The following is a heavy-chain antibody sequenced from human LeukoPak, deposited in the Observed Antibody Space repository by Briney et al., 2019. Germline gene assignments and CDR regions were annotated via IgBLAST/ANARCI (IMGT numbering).Heavy chain of an antibody. V-gene: IGHV3-21*01. CDR1: GFTISSYS. CDR2: ISSGSTYI. CDR3: ARCTSGWHGGDYYYYGMDV. J-gene: IGHJ6*02. Sequence: GRSLRLSCAASGFTISSYSMNWVRQAPGKGLEWVSSISSGSTYIYYADSVKGRFTISRDNAKNSLYLQMSSLRAEDTAVYYCARCTSGWHGGDYYYYGMDVWGQGTTVTVSS. D-gene: IGHD6-19*01.